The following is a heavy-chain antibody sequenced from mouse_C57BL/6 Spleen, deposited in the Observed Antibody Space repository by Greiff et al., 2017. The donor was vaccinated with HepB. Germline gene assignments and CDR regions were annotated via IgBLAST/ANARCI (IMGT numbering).Heavy chain of an antibody. Sequence: QVQLQQPGAELVKPGASVKMSCKASGYTFTSYWITWVKQRPGQGLEWIGDIYPGSGSTNYNEKFKSKATLTVDTSSSTAYMQLSSLTSEDSAVYYCARTFPTVVGFDYWGQGTTLTVSS. CDR1: GYTFTSYW. D-gene: IGHD1-1*01. V-gene: IGHV1-55*01. CDR3: ARTFPTVVGFDY. CDR2: IYPGSGST. J-gene: IGHJ2*01.